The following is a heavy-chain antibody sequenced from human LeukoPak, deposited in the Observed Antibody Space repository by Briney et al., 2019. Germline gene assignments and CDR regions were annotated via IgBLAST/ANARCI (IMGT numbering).Heavy chain of an antibody. CDR1: GFTVSSNY. J-gene: IGHJ4*02. D-gene: IGHD6-13*01. Sequence: PGGSLRLSCAASGFTVSSNYMGWVRQAPGKGLEWVSVIYSGGSTYYADSVKGRFTISRDNAKNSLYLQMNSLRAEDTAVYYCAREGVAAAALSFDYWGQGTLVTVSS. CDR2: IYSGGST. CDR3: AREGVAAAALSFDY. V-gene: IGHV3-53*01.